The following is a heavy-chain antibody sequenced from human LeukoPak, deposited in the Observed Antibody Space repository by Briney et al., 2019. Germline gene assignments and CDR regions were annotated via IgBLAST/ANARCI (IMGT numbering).Heavy chain of an antibody. J-gene: IGHJ4*02. CDR3: AAPRAYSSSWYKPHLYYFDY. CDR1: GFTFSSYA. V-gene: IGHV3-23*01. CDR2: ISGSGGST. D-gene: IGHD6-13*01. Sequence: GGSLRLSCAASGFTFSSYAMSWVRQAPGKGLEWVSAISGSGGSTYYADSVKGRFTISRDNSKNTLYLQMNSLRAEDTAVYYCAAPRAYSSSWYKPHLYYFDYWGQGTLVTVSS.